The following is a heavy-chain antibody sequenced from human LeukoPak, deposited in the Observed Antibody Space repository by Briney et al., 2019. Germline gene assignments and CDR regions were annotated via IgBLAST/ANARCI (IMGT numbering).Heavy chain of an antibody. D-gene: IGHD4-17*01. Sequence: SETLSLTCTVSGGSISSSIYYWGWIRQPPGKGLEWIGSIYYSGSTYYNPSLKSRVTISVDTSKNQFSLKLSSVTAADTAVYYCARQLGYGDYHFDYWGQGTLVTVSS. J-gene: IGHJ4*02. CDR1: GGSISSSIYY. V-gene: IGHV4-39*01. CDR3: ARQLGYGDYHFDY. CDR2: IYYSGST.